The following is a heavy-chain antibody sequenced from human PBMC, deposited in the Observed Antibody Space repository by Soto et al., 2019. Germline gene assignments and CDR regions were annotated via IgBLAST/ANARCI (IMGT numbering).Heavy chain of an antibody. CDR2: INWNGGST. D-gene: IGHD3-22*01. CDR1: GFTFDDYG. V-gene: IGHV3-20*04. CDR3: ARLVYYYDSSGYSGPFDY. Sequence: AGGSLRLSCAASGFTFDDYGMSWVRQAPGKGLEWVSGINWNGGSTGYADSVKGRFTISRDNAKNSLYLQMNSLRAEDTALYYFARLVYYYDSSGYSGPFDYWGRGTLFTVSS. J-gene: IGHJ4*02.